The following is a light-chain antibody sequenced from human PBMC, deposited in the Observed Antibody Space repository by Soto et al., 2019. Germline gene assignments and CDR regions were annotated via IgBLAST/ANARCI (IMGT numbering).Light chain of an antibody. Sequence: QSALTQPASVSGSPGQSITISCTGTSSDVGGYNYVYWFQQHPGKAPKLKIYEVSNRPSGVSNRFSGSKSGYTASLTISELQAEDEADYYCTSFTRSSTWVFGGGTK. CDR2: EVS. J-gene: IGLJ3*02. CDR1: SSDVGGYNY. CDR3: TSFTRSSTWV. V-gene: IGLV2-14*03.